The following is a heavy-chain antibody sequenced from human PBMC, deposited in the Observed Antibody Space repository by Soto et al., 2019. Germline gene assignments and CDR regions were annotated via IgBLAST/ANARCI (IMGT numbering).Heavy chain of an antibody. CDR1: GYTFTSYD. CDR3: ARGRDYYYYMDV. CDR2: MNPNSGNT. Sequence: ASVKVSCKASGYTFTSYDINWVRQATGQGLEWMGWMNPNSGNTGYAQKFQGRVTRNRKTSISTAYMELSSLRSEETAVYYCARGRDYYYYMDVWGKGTTVTVSS. J-gene: IGHJ6*03. V-gene: IGHV1-8*01.